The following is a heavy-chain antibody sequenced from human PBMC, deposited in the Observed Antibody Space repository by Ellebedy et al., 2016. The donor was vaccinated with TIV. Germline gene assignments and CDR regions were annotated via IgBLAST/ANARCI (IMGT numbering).Heavy chain of an antibody. D-gene: IGHD3-3*01. CDR2: ISGRRTYI. CDR1: GFTFNTYS. J-gene: IGHJ6*04. V-gene: IGHV3-21*01. CDR3: ASQAYDFWTAAV. Sequence: GGSLRLXXAASGFTFNTYSMHWFRQAPGKGLEWVSSISGRRTYIFYVDSVKGRFTISRDNAKNTLDLQMNSLRAEDTAVYYCASQAYDFWTAAVWGKGTTVTVSS.